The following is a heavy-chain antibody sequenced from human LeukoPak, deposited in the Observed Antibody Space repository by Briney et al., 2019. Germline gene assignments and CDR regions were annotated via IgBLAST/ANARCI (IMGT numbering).Heavy chain of an antibody. CDR1: GFTFSSYA. CDR2: IGGSGGNI. V-gene: IGHV3-23*01. D-gene: IGHD2-21*01. Sequence: GGSLGLSCAASGFTFSSYAMYWVRQAPGKGLEWVSAIGGSGGNIFYTDSVKGRFTISRDNSKNTLYLHMNSLRAEDTAIYYCARDNYSYRLDLWGQGTLVTVSS. J-gene: IGHJ5*02. CDR3: ARDNYSYRLDL.